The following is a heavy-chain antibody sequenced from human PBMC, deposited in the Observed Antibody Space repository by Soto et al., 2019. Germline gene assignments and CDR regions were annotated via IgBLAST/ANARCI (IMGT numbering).Heavy chain of an antibody. J-gene: IGHJ6*02. CDR3: ARERAVAGTGGNYYGMDV. Sequence: ASVKVSCKASGYTFTSYYMHWVRQAPGQGLEWMGIINPSGGSTSYAQKFQGRVTVTRDTSTSTVYMELSSLRSEDTAVYYCARERAVAGTGGNYYGMDVWGQGTTVTVSS. V-gene: IGHV1-46*01. CDR2: INPSGGST. CDR1: GYTFTSYY. D-gene: IGHD6-19*01.